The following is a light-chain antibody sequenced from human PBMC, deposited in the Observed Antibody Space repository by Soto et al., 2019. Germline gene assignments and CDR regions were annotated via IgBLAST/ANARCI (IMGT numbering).Light chain of an antibody. V-gene: IGLV2-14*01. J-gene: IGLJ3*02. CDR3: SSYTSSSTWV. CDR1: SSDVGIYNY. Sequence: QSALTQPASVSGSPGQSITISCTGSSSDVGIYNYVSRYQQHPGKAPKLMIYEVSNRPSGVSNRFSGSKSGNTASLTISGLQAEDEADYYCSSYTSSSTWVFGGGTKVTVL. CDR2: EVS.